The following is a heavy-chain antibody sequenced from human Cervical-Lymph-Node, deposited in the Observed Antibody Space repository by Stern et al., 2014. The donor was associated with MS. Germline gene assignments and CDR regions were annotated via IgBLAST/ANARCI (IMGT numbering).Heavy chain of an antibody. CDR3: ARAAGILDF. D-gene: IGHD1-1*01. CDR1: GYTFTSYG. J-gene: IGHJ4*02. Sequence: QVQLVQSGNEVKKPGASVKVSCEASGYTFTSYGISLVRQAPGQGLEWMGWISAYNGNTNYEQKFQDRVTMTTDTSTSTVYMELRNLRSDDAALYYCARAAGILDFWGQGTLVTVSS. CDR2: ISAYNGNT. V-gene: IGHV1-18*01.